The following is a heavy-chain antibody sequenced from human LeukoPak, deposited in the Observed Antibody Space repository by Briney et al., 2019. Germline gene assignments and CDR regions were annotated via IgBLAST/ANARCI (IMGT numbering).Heavy chain of an antibody. Sequence: GGSLRLSCAASGFTITNHWMHWVRQAPGKGLVWVSRLSSDGRRTDYAASVKGRFTISRDNAKNTLFLQMNSLRPDDTAVYSCVREVEVEPATIGAYYYYYMDVWGKGTTVTVSS. CDR2: LSSDGRRT. D-gene: IGHD5-24*01. CDR1: GFTITNHW. J-gene: IGHJ6*03. V-gene: IGHV3-74*01. CDR3: VREVEVEPATIGAYYYYYMDV.